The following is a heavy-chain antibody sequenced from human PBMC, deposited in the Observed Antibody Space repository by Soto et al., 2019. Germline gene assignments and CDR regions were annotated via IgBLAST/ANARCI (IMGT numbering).Heavy chain of an antibody. CDR1: GGSITGACY. V-gene: IGHV4-31*03. CDR3: ARFRDSFGLAV. CDR2: IHYRGST. Sequence: QVQLQESGPGLVKSSETLSLTCKVSGGSITGACYWNWIRQHPGKGLEWIGFIHYRGSTYYNPSLKSRITITLDRSNNQFSLQLSSVTAADTAVYYCARFRDSFGLAVGGQGTTATFSS. J-gene: IGHJ6*02. D-gene: IGHD2-15*01.